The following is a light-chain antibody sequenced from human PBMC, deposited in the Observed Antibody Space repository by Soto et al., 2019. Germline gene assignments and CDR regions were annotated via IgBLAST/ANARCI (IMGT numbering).Light chain of an antibody. V-gene: IGLV2-14*01. CDR2: DVN. CDR1: SSDVGGYNY. CDR3: SSYTSSIS. Sequence: QSVLTQPASVSGSPGQSIAISCTGTSSDVGGYNYVSWYQQHPGKAPKLMIYDVNTRPSGVSNRFSGSKFGNTASLTISGLQAEDEADYYCSSYTSSISFGGGTKLTVL. J-gene: IGLJ2*01.